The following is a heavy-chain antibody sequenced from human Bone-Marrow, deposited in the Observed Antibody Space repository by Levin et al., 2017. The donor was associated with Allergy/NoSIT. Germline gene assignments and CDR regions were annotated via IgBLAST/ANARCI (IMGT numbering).Heavy chain of an antibody. CDR1: GGSVTNAR. Sequence: PSETLSLTCDVYGGSVTNARWSWIRQVPGKGLEWIGEVNHSGTTNYSPSLKSRVTMSVDTSKNQFFLTLTSANAADTAVYFCAKSVVMSSSPYTDWGQGTLVTVSS. CDR2: VNHSGTT. J-gene: IGHJ4*02. D-gene: IGHD2-21*01. CDR3: AKSVVMSSSPYTD. V-gene: IGHV4-34*01.